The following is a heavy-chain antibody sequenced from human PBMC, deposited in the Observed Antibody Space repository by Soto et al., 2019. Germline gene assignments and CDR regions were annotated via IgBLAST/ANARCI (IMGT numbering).Heavy chain of an antibody. J-gene: IGHJ6*02. V-gene: IGHV3-23*01. D-gene: IGHD3-10*01. CDR2: ISGSGGST. CDR1: GFTFSSYA. CDR3: AKEGILWFGEYFNPLYYYYYGMDV. Sequence: PGVSLRLSCAASGFTFSSYAMSWVRQAPGKWLEWVSAISGSGGSTYYADSVKGRCTISRDNSKNTLYLQMNSLRAEDTAVYYCAKEGILWFGEYFNPLYYYYYGMDVWGQGTTVTVSS.